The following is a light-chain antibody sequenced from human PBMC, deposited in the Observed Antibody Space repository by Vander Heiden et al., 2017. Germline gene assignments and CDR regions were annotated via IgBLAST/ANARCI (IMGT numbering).Light chain of an antibody. CDR3: VLYMGSAIWM. CDR1: SASISTGYY. V-gene: IGLV8-61*01. Sequence: QTVLTQAPSFSVSPGATVTLTCGLTSASISTGYYPSWYRQTPGQAPHTLLYNTNNRASGVSERFSGSIPGHKAALTITGAQADDEADYYCVLYMGSAIWMFGGGTKLTVL. CDR2: NTN. J-gene: IGLJ3*02.